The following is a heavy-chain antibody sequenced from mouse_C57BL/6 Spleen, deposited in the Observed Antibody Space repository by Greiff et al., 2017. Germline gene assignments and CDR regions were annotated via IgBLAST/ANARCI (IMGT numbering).Heavy chain of an antibody. V-gene: IGHV1-9*01. CDR3: AIGDYYGSSSYYFDY. J-gene: IGHJ2*01. Sequence: VHLVQPGAELMKPGASVKLSCKATGYTFTGYWIEWVKQRPGHGLEWIGKILPGSSSTNYNEKFKGKATFTADTSSNTAYMQLSSLTSEDSAIYFCAIGDYYGSSSYYFDYWGQGTTLTVSS. D-gene: IGHD1-1*01. CDR1: GYTFTGYW. CDR2: ILPGSSST.